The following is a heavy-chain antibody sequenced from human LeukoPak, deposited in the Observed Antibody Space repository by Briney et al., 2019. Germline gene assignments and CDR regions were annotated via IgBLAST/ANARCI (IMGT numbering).Heavy chain of an antibody. CDR2: IIPIFGTA. CDR3: AKDVYSSSSTYFDY. D-gene: IGHD6-6*01. Sequence: SVKVSCKASGGTFSSYAISWVRQAPGQGLEWMGGIIPIFGTANYAQKFQGRVTITTDESTSTAYMELSSLRAEDTAVYYCAKDVYSSSSTYFDYWGQGTLVTVSS. J-gene: IGHJ4*02. CDR1: GGTFSSYA. V-gene: IGHV1-69*05.